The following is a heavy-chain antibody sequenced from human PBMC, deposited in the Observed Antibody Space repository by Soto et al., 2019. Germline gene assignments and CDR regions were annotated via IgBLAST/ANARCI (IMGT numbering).Heavy chain of an antibody. D-gene: IGHD6-13*01. Sequence: ASVKVSCKASGYTFTSYDINWVRQATGQGLEWMGWMNPNSGNTGYAQKFQGRVTMTRNTSISTAYMELSSLRSEDTAVYYCASRWGGYSSSWYYFDYWGQGTLVTVSS. CDR3: ASRWGGYSSSWYYFDY. V-gene: IGHV1-8*01. J-gene: IGHJ4*02. CDR2: MNPNSGNT. CDR1: GYTFTSYD.